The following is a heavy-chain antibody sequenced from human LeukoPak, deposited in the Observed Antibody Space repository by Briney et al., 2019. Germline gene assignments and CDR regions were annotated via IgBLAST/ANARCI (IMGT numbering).Heavy chain of an antibody. CDR1: GFSFSGHW. J-gene: IGHJ4*02. D-gene: IGHD6-6*01. V-gene: IGHV3-74*01. Sequence: GGSMRLSCTASGFSFSGHWMHWARQLPGKGLVWVSRISPTGSTTSYADSVKGRFTVSRDNAKNTLYLQVNNLRAEDTAVYYCARGPNSNWSGLDFWGQGTLLTVSS. CDR2: ISPTGSTT. CDR3: ARGPNSNWSGLDF.